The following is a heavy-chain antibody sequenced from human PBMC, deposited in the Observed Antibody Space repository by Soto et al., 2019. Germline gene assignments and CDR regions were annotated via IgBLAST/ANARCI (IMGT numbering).Heavy chain of an antibody. CDR2: IKSKPNNYAT. V-gene: IGHV3-73*01. J-gene: IGHJ6*03. CDR3: SRQASDFWSGKPQYYMDV. D-gene: IGHD3-3*01. Sequence: PGGSLRLSCAASGFTFSGSAMHWVRQASGKGLEWVGRIKSKPNNYATAYGASVEGRFTISRDDSKNTAYLQMNSLNTEDTAVYYCSRQASDFWSGKPQYYMDVWGKGTTVTVSS. CDR1: GFTFSGSA.